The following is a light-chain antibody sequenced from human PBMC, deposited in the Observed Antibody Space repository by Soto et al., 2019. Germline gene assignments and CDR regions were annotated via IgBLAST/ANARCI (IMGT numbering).Light chain of an antibody. CDR2: WAS. CDR3: QQCYSAPMT. Sequence: DIVMTQSPDSLAVSLGERATINCKSSQSILFSSNNKNYLAWYQQKAGQPPKLLIYWASTRESGVPDRFSGSGSGTDFTLTISSLQAEDVAVYHCQQCYSAPMTFGQGTRLEIK. V-gene: IGKV4-1*01. J-gene: IGKJ5*01. CDR1: QSILFSSNNKNY.